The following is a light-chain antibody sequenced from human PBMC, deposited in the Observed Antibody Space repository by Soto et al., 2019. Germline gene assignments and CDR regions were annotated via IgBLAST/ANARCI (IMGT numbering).Light chain of an antibody. CDR3: QQYYTTPTIT. Sequence: DIVMTQSPDSLAMSLGERATINCKSSQSVLYTLNKRNYLSWYQQKPGQPPKLLIYWAYTRDSGVPDRFSGSGSGTELTLTISSLQAEDAAVYYCQQYYTTPTITFGQGTRLEIK. CDR1: QSVLYTLNKRNY. V-gene: IGKV4-1*01. CDR2: WAY. J-gene: IGKJ5*01.